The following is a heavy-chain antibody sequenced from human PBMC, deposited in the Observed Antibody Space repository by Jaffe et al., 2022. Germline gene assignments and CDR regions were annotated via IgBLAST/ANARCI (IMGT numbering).Heavy chain of an antibody. CDR3: AKGGRGWDYYYYYYMDV. J-gene: IGHJ6*03. CDR2: IRYDGSNK. V-gene: IGHV3-30*02. Sequence: QVQLVESGGGVVQPGGSLRLSCAASGFTFSSYGMHWVRQAPGKGLEWVAFIRYDGSNKYYADSVKGRFTISRDNSKNTLYLQMNSLRAEDTAVYYCAKGGRGWDYYYYYYMDVWGKGTTVTVSS. D-gene: IGHD1-26*01. CDR1: GFTFSSYG.